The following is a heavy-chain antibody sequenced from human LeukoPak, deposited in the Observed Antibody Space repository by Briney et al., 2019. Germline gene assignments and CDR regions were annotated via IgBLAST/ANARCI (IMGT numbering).Heavy chain of an antibody. Sequence: ASVTVSCTASGYTFTGYYMHWVRQAPGQGLEWMGWINPNSGGTNYAQKFQGRVTMTRDTSISTAYMELSRLRSEDTAVYYCARETSAGYYYGSGSYSDYWGQGTLVTVSS. V-gene: IGHV1-2*02. D-gene: IGHD3-10*01. CDR2: INPNSGGT. CDR1: GYTFTGYY. J-gene: IGHJ4*02. CDR3: ARETSAGYYYGSGSYSDY.